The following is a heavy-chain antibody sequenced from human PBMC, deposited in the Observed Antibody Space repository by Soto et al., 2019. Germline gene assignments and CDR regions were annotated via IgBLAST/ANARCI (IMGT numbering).Heavy chain of an antibody. J-gene: IGHJ4*02. D-gene: IGHD4-17*01. CDR3: ARASDGDCYLDY. CDR2: IYYSGST. Sequence: SETLSLTCSVSGGSISSGGYYLSWIRQHPGKGLEWIGYIYYSGSTYYNPSLKSRVTISVDTSKNQFSLKLSSVTAADTAVYYCARASDGDCYLDYWGQGTLVTVSS. CDR1: GGSISSGGYY. V-gene: IGHV4-31*03.